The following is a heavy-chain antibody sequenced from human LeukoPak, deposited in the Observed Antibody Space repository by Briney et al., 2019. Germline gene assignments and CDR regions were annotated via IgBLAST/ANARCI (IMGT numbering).Heavy chain of an antibody. CDR3: ARGLSGYASSLGY. V-gene: IGHV3-74*01. J-gene: IGHJ4*02. CDR1: GFTFSSYW. Sequence: PGGSLRLSCAVFGFTFSSYWMHWVRQAPGKGLVWVSRINSDGSSTSYADSVRGRFSISRDNAKNTLYLQMNSLRAEDTAVYYCARGLSGYASSLGYWGQGTLVTVSA. D-gene: IGHD6-6*01. CDR2: INSDGSST.